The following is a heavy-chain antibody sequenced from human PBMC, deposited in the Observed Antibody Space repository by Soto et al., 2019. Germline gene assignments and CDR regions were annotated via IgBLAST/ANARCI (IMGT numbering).Heavy chain of an antibody. V-gene: IGHV3-7*04. CDR3: ARYAYGCLH. D-gene: IGHD3-16*01. Sequence: EAQLVQSGGGLVQPGGSLRLSCAVSGLTFGPHWMSWVRQTQEKGLEWVGNIKPDGSDSYYVDSVKGRFTISRDNAKNVLYLQMNSLRVEDTAVYYCARYAYGCLHWGQGTGVTVSS. J-gene: IGHJ1*01. CDR1: GLTFGPHW. CDR2: IKPDGSDS.